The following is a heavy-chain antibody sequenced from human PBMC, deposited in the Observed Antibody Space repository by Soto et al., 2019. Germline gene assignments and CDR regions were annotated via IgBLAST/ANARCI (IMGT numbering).Heavy chain of an antibody. V-gene: IGHV1-18*01. CDR1: GYTFTSYG. CDR2: ISPYNGNT. D-gene: IGHD1-26*01. CDR3: ARDNHDPTRYSGTYYVWFDP. Sequence: QVQLVQSGAEVKKPGASVKVSCKASGYTFTSYGVSWVRQAPGQGLEWMGWISPYNGNTEYAQKLQGRVTMTTDTSTSTAYMELRSLRSDDPAVYYCARDNHDPTRYSGTYYVWFDPWGQGTLVTVSS. J-gene: IGHJ5*02.